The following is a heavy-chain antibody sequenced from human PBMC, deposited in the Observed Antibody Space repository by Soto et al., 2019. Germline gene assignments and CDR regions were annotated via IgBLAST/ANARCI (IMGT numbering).Heavy chain of an antibody. Sequence: GGSLRLSCAGSGFTFSTYNMNWVRQAPGKGLEWVSSISSSSSYKYYAGSVKGRFTISRDNAKNSLYLQMNSLRAEDTAVYYCARGPLRSQLAWFDPWGQGTLVTVSS. CDR2: ISSSSSYK. V-gene: IGHV3-21*01. CDR3: ARGPLRSQLAWFDP. D-gene: IGHD2-2*01. J-gene: IGHJ5*02. CDR1: GFTFSTYN.